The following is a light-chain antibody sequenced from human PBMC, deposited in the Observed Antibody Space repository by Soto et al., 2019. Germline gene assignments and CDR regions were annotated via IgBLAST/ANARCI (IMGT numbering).Light chain of an antibody. V-gene: IGKV3-20*01. CDR2: GAS. CDR3: QQYGSSPQT. J-gene: IGKJ2*01. CDR1: QSVSSSY. Sequence: EIVLTQSPGTLSLSPGERATLSCRASQSVSSSYLAWYQQKPGQAPRLLIYGASSRATGIPDRFSGGGSGTDFSLTISRLEPDDFAVYYCQQYGSSPQTFGQGTELEIK.